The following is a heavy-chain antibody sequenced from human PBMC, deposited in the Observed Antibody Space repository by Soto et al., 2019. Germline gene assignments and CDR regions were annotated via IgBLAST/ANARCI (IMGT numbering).Heavy chain of an antibody. CDR3: AKDLVSDSSGYYNGVGY. Sequence: QVQLVESGGGVVQPGRSLRLSCAASGFTFSSYGMHWVRQAPGKGLEWVAVISYDGSNKYYADSVKGRFTISRDNSKNTLYLQMNSLRAEDTAVYYCAKDLVSDSSGYYNGVGYWGQGTLVTVSS. CDR1: GFTFSSYG. CDR2: ISYDGSNK. J-gene: IGHJ4*02. V-gene: IGHV3-30*18. D-gene: IGHD3-22*01.